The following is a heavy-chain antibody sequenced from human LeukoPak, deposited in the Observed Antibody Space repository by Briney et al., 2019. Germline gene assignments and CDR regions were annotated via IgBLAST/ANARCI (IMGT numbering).Heavy chain of an antibody. D-gene: IGHD6-19*01. Sequence: GGSLRLSCAASGFTFSSYAMSWVRQAPGKGLEWVSAITGGGGSTYYADSVKGRFTISRDNFKNALYLQMNSLRAEDTAVYYCAKTIQWPYYFDYWGQGTVVTVSS. V-gene: IGHV3-23*01. J-gene: IGHJ4*02. CDR2: ITGGGGST. CDR1: GFTFSSYA. CDR3: AKTIQWPYYFDY.